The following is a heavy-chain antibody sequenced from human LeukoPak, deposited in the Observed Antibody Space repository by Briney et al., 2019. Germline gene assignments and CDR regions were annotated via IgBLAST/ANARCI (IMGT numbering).Heavy chain of an antibody. Sequence: PSETLSLTCAVYGGSFSGYYWSWIRQPPGKGLEWIGEINHSGSTNYNPSLKSRVTISVDTSKNQFSLKLSSVTAADTAVNYCARGPYSSSWYLYYYGMDVWGQGTTVTVSS. CDR2: INHSGST. CDR3: ARGPYSSSWYLYYYGMDV. CDR1: GGSFSGYY. D-gene: IGHD6-13*01. V-gene: IGHV4-34*01. J-gene: IGHJ6*02.